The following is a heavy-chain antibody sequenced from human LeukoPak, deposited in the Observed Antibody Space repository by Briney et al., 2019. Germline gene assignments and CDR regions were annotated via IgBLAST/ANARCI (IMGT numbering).Heavy chain of an antibody. CDR3: ARGDIVVVPAAIRYYYYGMDV. CDR2: ISYDGSNK. CDR1: GFTFSSYG. J-gene: IGHJ6*02. D-gene: IGHD2-2*01. Sequence: GGSLRLSCAASGFTFSSYGMHWVRQAPGKGLEWVAVISYDGSNKYYADSVKGRFTISRDNSKNTLYLQMNSLRAEDTAVYYCARGDIVVVPAAIRYYYYGMDVWGQGTTVTVSS. V-gene: IGHV3-30*03.